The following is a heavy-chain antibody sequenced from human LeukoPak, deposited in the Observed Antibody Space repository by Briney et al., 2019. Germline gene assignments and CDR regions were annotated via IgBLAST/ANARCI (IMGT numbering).Heavy chain of an antibody. D-gene: IGHD3-22*01. CDR1: GYTFTSYY. V-gene: IGHV1-2*02. CDR2: INANSGGT. CDR3: ARAIPQKRGPAGRRVVVNNSWFDH. J-gene: IGHJ5*02. Sequence: ASVTVSFTACGYTFTSYYMHWVRHALGQGLVWMGWINANSGGTNYTQKFQGRVTKNRDTAICTAYMELSRLRHDDTAVYYCARAIPQKRGPAGRRVVVNNSWFDHWGQGTLVTVSS.